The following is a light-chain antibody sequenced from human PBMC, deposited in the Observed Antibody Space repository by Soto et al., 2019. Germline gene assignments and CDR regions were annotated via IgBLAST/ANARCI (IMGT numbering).Light chain of an antibody. CDR2: DAS. Sequence: EIVLTQSPATLSLSPGERATLSCRASQTVSSYLAWYQQKPGQAPRLLIYDASNRATGIPARFSGSGSGTDFTLTISSLEPEDVAVYYCQQRHIWPSTFGGGTKVEIK. V-gene: IGKV3-11*01. CDR3: QQRHIWPST. CDR1: QTVSSY. J-gene: IGKJ4*01.